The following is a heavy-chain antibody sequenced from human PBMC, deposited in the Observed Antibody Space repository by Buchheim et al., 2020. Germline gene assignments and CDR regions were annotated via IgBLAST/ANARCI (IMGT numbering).Heavy chain of an antibody. V-gene: IGHV3-23*04. Sequence: VQLVESGGGVVQPGRSLRLSCAASGFTFSSCAMAWVRQAPGKGLEWVSTLSVSGATNYADSVKGRFTISKDMSKNTLYLQMNSLRAEDTALYHCAKEPVVLARGLEDWGQGTL. CDR1: GFTFSSCA. D-gene: IGHD4-23*01. CDR3: AKEPVVLARGLED. J-gene: IGHJ4*02. CDR2: LSVSGAT.